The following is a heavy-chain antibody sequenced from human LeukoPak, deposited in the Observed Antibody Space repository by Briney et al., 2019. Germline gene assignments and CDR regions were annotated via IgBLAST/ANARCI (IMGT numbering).Heavy chain of an antibody. Sequence: SETLSLTCTVSGGSISSSSYYWSWIRQPPGKGLEWIGYIYYSGSTNYNPSLKSRVTISVDTSKNQFSLKLSSVTAADTAVYYCASAYSSGWYGVGAFDIWGQGTMVTVSS. V-gene: IGHV4-61*01. D-gene: IGHD6-19*01. CDR1: GGSISSSSYY. CDR3: ASAYSSGWYGVGAFDI. J-gene: IGHJ3*02. CDR2: IYYSGST.